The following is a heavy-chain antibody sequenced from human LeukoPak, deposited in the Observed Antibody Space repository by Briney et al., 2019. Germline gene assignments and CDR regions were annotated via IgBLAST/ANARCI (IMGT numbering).Heavy chain of an antibody. CDR3: ARESGSVVVPAAIYYYYMDV. D-gene: IGHD2-2*01. CDR1: GDSVSSNSAA. CDR2: TYYRSKWYN. Sequence: SQTLSLTCAISGDSVSSNSAAWNWIRQSPSRGLEWLGRTYYRSKWYNDYAVSVKSRITINPDTSKNQFSLQLNSVTPEDTAVYYCARESGSVVVPAAIYYYYMDVWGKGTTVTVSS. J-gene: IGHJ6*03. V-gene: IGHV6-1*01.